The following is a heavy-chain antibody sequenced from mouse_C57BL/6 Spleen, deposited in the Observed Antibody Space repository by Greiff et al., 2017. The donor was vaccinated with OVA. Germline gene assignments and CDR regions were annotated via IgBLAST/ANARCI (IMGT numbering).Heavy chain of an antibody. CDR1: GYTFTSYW. CDR3: AREGITTVVRDYAMDY. CDR2: INPSNGGT. V-gene: IGHV1-53*01. D-gene: IGHD1-1*01. J-gene: IGHJ4*01. Sequence: QVHVKQSGTELVKPGASVKLSCKASGYTFTSYWMHWVKQRPGQGLEWIGNINPSNGGTNYNEKFKSKATLTVDKSSSTAYMQLSSLTSEDSAVYYCAREGITTVVRDYAMDYWGQGTSVTVSS.